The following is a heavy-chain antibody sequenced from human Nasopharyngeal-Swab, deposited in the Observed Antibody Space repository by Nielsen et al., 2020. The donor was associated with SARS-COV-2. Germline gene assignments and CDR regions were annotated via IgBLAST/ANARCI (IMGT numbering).Heavy chain of an antibody. D-gene: IGHD1-26*01. CDR1: GFTATNNY. Sequence: SLTPSCAVSGFTATNNYTNCVRHAPGNELEWVSAIYNIVSTQYADSVRGRFTFSRDDSKNTLYLQMNGLRAEDTAMYYCARERSLFSGSYHGFDYWGQGALVTVSS. V-gene: IGHV3-53*01. CDR3: ARERSLFSGSYHGFDY. J-gene: IGHJ4*02. CDR2: IYNIVST.